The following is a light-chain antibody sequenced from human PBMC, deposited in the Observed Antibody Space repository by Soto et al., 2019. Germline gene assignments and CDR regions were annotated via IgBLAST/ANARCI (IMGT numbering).Light chain of an antibody. J-gene: IGKJ1*01. CDR2: GTS. CDR3: QQYYKWPQWT. Sequence: EIVMTQSPVTLSVSPGERATLSCRASQNISRSLAWYQQKPGQGPSLLIYGTSTRAGGVPARFSGGGSGTEFTLTITSLQSEDFAVYYCQQYYKWPQWTIGQGTKVDIK. CDR1: QNISRS. V-gene: IGKV3-15*01.